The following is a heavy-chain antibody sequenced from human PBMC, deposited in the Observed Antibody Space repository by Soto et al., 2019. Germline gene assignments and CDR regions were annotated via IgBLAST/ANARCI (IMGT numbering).Heavy chain of an antibody. CDR2: IVPLFERI. CDR1: GGSVSDYA. Sequence: QVHLVQSGTQVKKPGSSVRVSCRASGGSVSDYAINWLRQAPGQGLAWVGGIVPLFERIEYAQRLQGRVTITTDKLKTIFYRELNSLTYEDTAVYYCARPGIDKRGYFSTHNFGMDIWGPGTTVTFSS. D-gene: IGHD2-21*01. V-gene: IGHV1-69*06. CDR3: ARPGIDKRGYFSTHNFGMDI. J-gene: IGHJ6*02.